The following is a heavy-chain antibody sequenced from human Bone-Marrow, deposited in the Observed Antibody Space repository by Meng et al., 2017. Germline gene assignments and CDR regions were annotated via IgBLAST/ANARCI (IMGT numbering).Heavy chain of an antibody. Sequence: ASVKVSCKASGYTFTSYGISWVRQAPGQGLEWTGWISAYNGNTNYAQKLQGRVTMTTDTSTSTAYMELRSLRSDDTAVYYCASPLVGYGDYDFWGQGTLVTVSS. CDR2: ISAYNGNT. CDR1: GYTFTSYG. J-gene: IGHJ4*02. CDR3: ASPLVGYGDYDF. D-gene: IGHD4-17*01. V-gene: IGHV1-18*01.